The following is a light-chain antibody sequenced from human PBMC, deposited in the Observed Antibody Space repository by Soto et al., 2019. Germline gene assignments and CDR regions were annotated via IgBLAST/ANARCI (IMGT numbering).Light chain of an antibody. CDR2: AAS. Sequence: DIQMTQSPSSLSASVGDRVTITCRASQSISIYLNWYQQKPGKAPKLLIYAASSLQGGVPSRFSGSGSGTDFTLTISSLQPEDFATYYCQQSYSTLSLTFGGGTKVDI. CDR3: QQSYSTLSLT. J-gene: IGKJ4*01. CDR1: QSISIY. V-gene: IGKV1-39*01.